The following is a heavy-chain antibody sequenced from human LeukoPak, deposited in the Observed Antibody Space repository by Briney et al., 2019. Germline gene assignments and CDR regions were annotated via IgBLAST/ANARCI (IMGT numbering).Heavy chain of an antibody. V-gene: IGHV3-7*03. Sequence: GRSLRLSCAASGFIFSSYAMHWVRQAPGKGLEWVANIKQDGSEKYYVDSVKGRFTISRDNAKNSLYLQMNSLRAEDTAVYYCARAFTYYYDSSGYSYWGQGTLVTVSS. CDR3: ARAFTYYYDSSGYSY. J-gene: IGHJ4*02. D-gene: IGHD3-22*01. CDR2: IKQDGSEK. CDR1: GFIFSSYA.